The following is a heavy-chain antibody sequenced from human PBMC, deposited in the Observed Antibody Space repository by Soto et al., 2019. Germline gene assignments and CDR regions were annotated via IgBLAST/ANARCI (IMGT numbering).Heavy chain of an antibody. CDR3: ARGLMIYYYYYRDV. V-gene: IGHV1-3*01. CDR2: INAGNGHT. D-gene: IGHD3-16*01. Sequence: GASVKVSCKASGYTFNGYAMHWVRQAPGQRLEWMGWINAGNGHTKYSQKFQGRVTITRDTSASTSYMELSSLRSEDTAVYYCARGLMIYYYYYRDVWGKGTTVTVSS. J-gene: IGHJ6*03. CDR1: GYTFNGYA.